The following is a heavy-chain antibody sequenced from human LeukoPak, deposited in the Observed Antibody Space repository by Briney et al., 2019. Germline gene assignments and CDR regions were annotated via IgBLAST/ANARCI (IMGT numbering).Heavy chain of an antibody. D-gene: IGHD6-6*01. CDR1: GGSISSHY. CDR2: IFSSGST. J-gene: IGHJ4*02. V-gene: IGHV4-59*11. Sequence: PSETLSLTCTVSGGSISSHYWSWIRQPPGKGLEWIGYIFSSGSTTYNPSLKSRVTISVDTSKNHFSLKLSSVTAADTAVYYCAGTDSQLVLFISYYFDYWGQGTLVTVSS. CDR3: AGTDSQLVLFISYYFDY.